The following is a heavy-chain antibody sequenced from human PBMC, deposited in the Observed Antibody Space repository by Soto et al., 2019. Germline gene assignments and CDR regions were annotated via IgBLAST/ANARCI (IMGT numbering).Heavy chain of an antibody. CDR1: GFTFSSYS. CDR2: MSSSSSTI. J-gene: IGHJ5*02. Sequence: EVQLVESGGGLVQPGGSLRLSCAASGFTFSSYSMNWVRQAPGKGLEWVSYMSSSSSTIYYADSVKGRFTISRDNAKNSLYLQMNSLRAEDTAVYYCARHPERIAEIGCFDPWGQGTLVTVSS. V-gene: IGHV3-48*01. D-gene: IGHD6-13*01. CDR3: ARHPERIAEIGCFDP.